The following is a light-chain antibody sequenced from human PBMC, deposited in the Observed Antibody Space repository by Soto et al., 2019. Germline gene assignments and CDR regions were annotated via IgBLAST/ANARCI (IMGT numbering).Light chain of an antibody. V-gene: IGLV2-23*03. CDR2: EGS. CDR3: CSYAGSSPFAYV. J-gene: IGLJ1*01. Sequence: QSALTQPASVSGSPGQSITISCTGTSSDVGSYNLVSWYQQHPGKAPKLMIYEGSKWPSGVSNRFSGSKSGNTASLTISGLQAEAESDYYCCSYAGSSPFAYVFGSGTKVTVL. CDR1: SSDVGSYNL.